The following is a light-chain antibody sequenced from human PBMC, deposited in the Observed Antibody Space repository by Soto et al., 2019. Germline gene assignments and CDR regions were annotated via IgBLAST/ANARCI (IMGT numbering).Light chain of an antibody. J-gene: IGLJ1*01. V-gene: IGLV2-8*01. CDR1: SSNVGGYNY. CDR2: EVD. Sequence: LTQPPAAGGAPGQXGSISFAGASSNVGGYNYVSWYQQHPGKAPRLIIYEVDKRPSGVPDRFSGSKAGSTASLTASGLQADDEADYYCWSYAGRNTYVFGHETKVTVL. CDR3: WSYAGRNTYV.